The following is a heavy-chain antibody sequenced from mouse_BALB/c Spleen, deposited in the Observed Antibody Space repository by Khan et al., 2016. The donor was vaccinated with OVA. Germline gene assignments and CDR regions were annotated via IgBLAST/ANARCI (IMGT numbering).Heavy chain of an antibody. J-gene: IGHJ2*01. CDR1: GYTFTSYW. V-gene: IGHV1S81*02. Sequence: QVQLQQPGAELVKAGASVKMSCKASGYTFTSYWMHWVKQRLGQGLEWFAETNPTNGRTYYNEKFKSKATLTVDQSSSPAYMLLSGPTFEDSAVYYCARIKKIVATYFDYWGQGTTLTVSS. CDR3: ARIKKIVATYFDY. D-gene: IGHD1-1*01. CDR2: TNPTNGRT.